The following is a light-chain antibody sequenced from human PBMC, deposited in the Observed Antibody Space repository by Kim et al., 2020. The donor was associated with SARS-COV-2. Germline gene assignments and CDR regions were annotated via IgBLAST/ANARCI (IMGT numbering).Light chain of an antibody. V-gene: IGKV3-20*01. J-gene: IGKJ3*01. CDR2: GAS. Sequence: WSPGETATLSCRASQTVNSAYISWYQQKPGRAPRLLIYGASNRASGIPDRFSGSGSGTDFTLTITRLEPQDFAVYYCQRFGNSFTFGPGTKVDIK. CDR3: QRFGNSFT. CDR1: QTVNSAY.